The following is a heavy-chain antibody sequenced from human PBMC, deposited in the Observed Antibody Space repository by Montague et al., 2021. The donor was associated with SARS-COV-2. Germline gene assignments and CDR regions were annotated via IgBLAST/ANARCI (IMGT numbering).Heavy chain of an antibody. CDR3: AREWSVVSPFDY. Sequence: SVKVSCKASGYTFTSYGISWVRQAPGQGLEWMGWISAYNGNTNYAQKPQGRVTMTTDTSTSTAYMELRSLRSDDTAVYYCAREWSVVSPFDYWGQGTLVTVSS. V-gene: IGHV1-18*01. CDR2: ISAYNGNT. CDR1: GYTFTSYG. D-gene: IGHD2-15*01. J-gene: IGHJ4*02.